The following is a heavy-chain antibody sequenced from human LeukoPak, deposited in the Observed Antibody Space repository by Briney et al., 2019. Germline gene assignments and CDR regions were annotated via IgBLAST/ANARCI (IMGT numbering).Heavy chain of an antibody. J-gene: IGHJ4*02. D-gene: IGHD6-19*01. CDR2: INHSGST. CDR3: ARGSGLLDY. Sequence: SETLSLTCAFYGGSFSGYYWSWIRQPPGKGLEWIGEINHSGSTNYNPSLKSRVTISVDTSKNQFSLKLSSVTAADTAVYYCARGSGLLDYWGQGTLVTVSS. V-gene: IGHV4-34*01. CDR1: GGSFSGYY.